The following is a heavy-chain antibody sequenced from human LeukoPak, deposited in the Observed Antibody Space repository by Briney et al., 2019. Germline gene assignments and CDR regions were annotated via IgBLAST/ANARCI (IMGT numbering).Heavy chain of an antibody. D-gene: IGHD5-18*01. Sequence: ASVKVSCKASGCTFTGYYMHWVRQAPGQGLEWMGWINPNSGGTNYAQKFQGRVTMTRDTSISTAYMELSRLRSDDTAVYYCAIGYSYGLYYFDYWGQGTLVTVSS. CDR2: INPNSGGT. CDR3: AIGYSYGLYYFDY. V-gene: IGHV1-2*02. J-gene: IGHJ4*02. CDR1: GCTFTGYY.